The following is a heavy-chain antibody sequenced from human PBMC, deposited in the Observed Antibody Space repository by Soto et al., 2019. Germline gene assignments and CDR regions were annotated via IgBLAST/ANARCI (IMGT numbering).Heavy chain of an antibody. CDR2: IWYDGSNK. CDR3: ASDLGYCSGGSCPRLGIIDY. V-gene: IGHV3-33*01. J-gene: IGHJ4*02. CDR1: GFTFSSYG. Sequence: QVQLVESGGGVVQPGRSLRLSCAASGFTFSSYGMHWVRQAPGKGLEWVAVIWYDGSNKYYADSVKGRFTISRDNSKNTLYLQMNSLRGEDTAVYYCASDLGYCSGGSCPRLGIIDYWGQGTLVTVSS. D-gene: IGHD2-15*01.